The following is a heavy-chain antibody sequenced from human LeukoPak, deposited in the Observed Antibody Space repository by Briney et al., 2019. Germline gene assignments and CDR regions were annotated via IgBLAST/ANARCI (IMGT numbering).Heavy chain of an antibody. CDR1: GFTFSSYG. D-gene: IGHD3-22*01. V-gene: IGHV3-30*02. CDR2: IWYDGSNK. CDR3: AKDRGWRITMIAV. Sequence: GGSLRLSCAASGFTFSSYGMHWVRQAPGKGLEWVAVIWYDGSNKYYADSVKGRFTISRDNSKNTLYPQMNSLRAEDTAVYYCAKDRGWRITMIAVWGQGTLVTVSS. J-gene: IGHJ4*02.